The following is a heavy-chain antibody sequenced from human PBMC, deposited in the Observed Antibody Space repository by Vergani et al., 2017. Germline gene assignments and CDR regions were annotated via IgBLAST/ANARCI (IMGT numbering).Heavy chain of an antibody. J-gene: IGHJ3*02. CDR2: IIPSLATT. CDR1: GGTFSSYA. CDR3: AKVGRSEVAGTFGAFDI. D-gene: IGHD6-19*01. V-gene: IGHV1-69*11. Sequence: QVQLVQSGAEVKKPGSSVKVSCKASGGTFSSYALNWVRQAPGQGLEWMGSIIPSLATTIYAQKFQGRVTITADESTSTAYMELSSLKSEDTAVYYCAKVGRSEVAGTFGAFDIWSQGTMVTVSS.